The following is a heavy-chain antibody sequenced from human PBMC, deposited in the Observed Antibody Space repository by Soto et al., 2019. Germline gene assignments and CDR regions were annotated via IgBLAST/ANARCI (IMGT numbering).Heavy chain of an antibody. CDR2: INHRGST. Sequence: LSLTCAVYGGSFSGYYWSWIRQPPGNGLEWIGEINHRGSTNYNPSLKSRVTISVDTSKNHFSLKLSSVTAAGTAVYYCARPKVPYRSSSGYDYWGQGTLVTVSS. D-gene: IGHD6-6*01. CDR1: GGSFSGYY. V-gene: IGHV4-34*01. J-gene: IGHJ4*02. CDR3: ARPKVPYRSSSGYDY.